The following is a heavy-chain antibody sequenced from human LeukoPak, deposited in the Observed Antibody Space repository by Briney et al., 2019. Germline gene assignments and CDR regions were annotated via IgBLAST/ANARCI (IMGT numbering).Heavy chain of an antibody. CDR2: MNPNSDNT. V-gene: IGHV1-8*01. CDR3: ARVYDSSGHYPIDY. Sequence: GASVKVSCKASGYTFTSYDINWVRQATGQGLEWKGWMNPNSDNTGYARKFQGRVTITRNTSISTAYMELSSLRSEDTAVYYCARVYDSSGHYPIDYWGQGTLVTVSS. J-gene: IGHJ4*02. D-gene: IGHD3-22*01. CDR1: GYTFTSYD.